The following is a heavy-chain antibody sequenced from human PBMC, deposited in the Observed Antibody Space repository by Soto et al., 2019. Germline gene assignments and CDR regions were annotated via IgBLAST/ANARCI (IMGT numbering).Heavy chain of an antibody. V-gene: IGHV1-3*01. Sequence: ASVKVSCKASGYNFTTYAIYWVRQAPRQRLEWLGWINGGNDKTGYSQRFQGRLTITKKTSATTAFMELSNLRSEDTAVYYCVRRHVSATGIDWFDPWGQGTLVTVSS. CDR2: INGGNDKT. CDR3: VRRHVSATGIDWFDP. CDR1: GYNFTTYA. D-gene: IGHD6-13*01. J-gene: IGHJ5*02.